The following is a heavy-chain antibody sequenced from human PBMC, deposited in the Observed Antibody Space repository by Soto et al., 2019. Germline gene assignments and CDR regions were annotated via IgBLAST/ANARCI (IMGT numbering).Heavy chain of an antibody. J-gene: IGHJ6*02. V-gene: IGHV4-31*03. Sequence: PSETPDLTCTVSGGSISSGGYYWSWIRQHTGKGLEWIGYIYYSGSTYYNPSLKSRVTISVDTSKNQFSLKLSSVTAADTAVYYCARDLRDGYYDFLSCYYNTHYYLMDFWGQGTTVTVS. CDR2: IYYSGST. CDR3: ARDLRDGYYDFLSCYYNTHYYLMDF. D-gene: IGHD3-3*01. CDR1: GGSISSGGYY.